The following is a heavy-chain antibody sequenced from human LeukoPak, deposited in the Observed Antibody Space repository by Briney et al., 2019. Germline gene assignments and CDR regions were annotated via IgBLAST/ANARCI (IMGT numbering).Heavy chain of an antibody. V-gene: IGHV4-59*01. D-gene: IGHD2-15*01. CDR2: IYYSGST. CDR3: ARDGGRRGFDY. Sequence: PSETLSLTCTVSGGSISSYYWSWIRQPPGKGLEWIGYIYYSGSTNYNPSLKSRVTISVDTSKNQFSLKLSSVTAADTAVYYCARDGGRRGFDYWGQGTLVTVSS. J-gene: IGHJ4*02. CDR1: GGSISSYY.